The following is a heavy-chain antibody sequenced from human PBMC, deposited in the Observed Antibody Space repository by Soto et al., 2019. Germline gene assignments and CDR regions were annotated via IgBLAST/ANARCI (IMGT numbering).Heavy chain of an antibody. Sequence: EVQMLESGGGLIQPGGALRLSCAVSGLTFDTYAMSWVRQAPGKGLEWVSSISRTSSRTHYADSVRGRFTISRDNPNNILYLKTNSVRVEDTGVYYCAKGALGYCHHGICYQNSDYWGQGTLVTVS. D-gene: IGHD2-8*01. CDR2: ISRTSSRT. CDR3: AKGALGYCHHGICYQNSDY. J-gene: IGHJ4*02. CDR1: GLTFDTYA. V-gene: IGHV3-23*01.